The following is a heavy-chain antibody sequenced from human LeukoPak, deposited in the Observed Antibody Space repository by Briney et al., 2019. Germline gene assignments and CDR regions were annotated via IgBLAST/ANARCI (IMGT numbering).Heavy chain of an antibody. CDR1: GFTFSSYA. V-gene: IGHV3-23*01. J-gene: IGHJ4*02. Sequence: GGSLRLSCAASGFTFSSYAMSWVRQAPGKGLEWVSAISGSGDSTYYGDSVKGRFTISRDNSRNTLYLQMNSLRAEDTAVYYCARRRYPFDYWGQGTLVTVSS. CDR3: ARRRYPFDY. D-gene: IGHD1-26*01. CDR2: ISGSGDST.